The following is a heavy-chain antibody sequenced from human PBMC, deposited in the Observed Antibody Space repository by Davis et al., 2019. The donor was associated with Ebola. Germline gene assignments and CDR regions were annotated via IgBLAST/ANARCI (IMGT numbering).Heavy chain of an antibody. V-gene: IGHV3-23*01. Sequence: GESLKISCAASGFTFSSYAMSWVRQAPGKGLEWVSAISGSGVTTYYADSVKGRFTISRDNSKSTLYLQMNSLRVEDTAVYYCAKAGTTVTPGDWGQGTLVTVSS. CDR3: AKAGTTVTPGD. CDR2: ISGSGVTT. D-gene: IGHD4-17*01. J-gene: IGHJ4*02. CDR1: GFTFSSYA.